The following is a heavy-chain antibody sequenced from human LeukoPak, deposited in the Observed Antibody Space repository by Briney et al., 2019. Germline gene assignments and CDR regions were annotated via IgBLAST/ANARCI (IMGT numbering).Heavy chain of an antibody. CDR1: GGSINSGDYY. D-gene: IGHD3-3*01. J-gene: IGHJ5*02. V-gene: IGHV4-31*03. CDR2: IYYSGST. Sequence: PSQTLSLTCTVSGGSINSGDYYWTWIRQHPGKGLEWIGYIYYSGSTYYNPSLKSRVTISLDTSKNQFSLKLTYVTAADTAVYSCARAITIYGVVTPFDPWGQGTLVTVSS. CDR3: ARAITIYGVVTPFDP.